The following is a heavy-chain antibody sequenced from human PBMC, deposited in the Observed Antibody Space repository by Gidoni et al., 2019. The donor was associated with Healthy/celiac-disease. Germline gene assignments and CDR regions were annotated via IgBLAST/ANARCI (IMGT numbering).Heavy chain of an antibody. CDR3: ARRGRGYSYGYGGAFDI. V-gene: IGHV4-34*01. J-gene: IGHJ3*02. Sequence: QVQLQQWGAGLLKPSETLSLTCAVYGGSFSGYYWSWIRQPPGKGLEWIGEINHSGSTNYKPSLKSRVTISVDTSKNQFSLKLSSVTAADTAVYYCARRGRGYSYGYGGAFDIWGQGTMVTVSS. CDR2: INHSGST. D-gene: IGHD5-18*01. CDR1: GGSFSGYY.